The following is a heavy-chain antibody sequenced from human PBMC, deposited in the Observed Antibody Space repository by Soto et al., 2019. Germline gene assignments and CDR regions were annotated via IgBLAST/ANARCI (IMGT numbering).Heavy chain of an antibody. CDR1: GFTFSSYA. J-gene: IGHJ4*02. CDR3: GRCTSTSCHLGSDY. CDR2: ISHDGINK. Sequence: GGSLRLSCAASGFTFSSYAMNWVRQAPGKGLEWVALISHDGINKYYADSVRGRFTISRDSSTNTLYLQMNSLRAADTAVYYCGRCTSTSCHLGSDYWGQGTLVTVSS. V-gene: IGHV3-30-3*01. D-gene: IGHD2-2*01.